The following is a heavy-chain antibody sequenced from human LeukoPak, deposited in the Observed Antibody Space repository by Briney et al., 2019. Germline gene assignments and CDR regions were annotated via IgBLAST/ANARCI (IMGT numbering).Heavy chain of an antibody. CDR2: INGDNGNT. CDR1: GYTFTTYA. J-gene: IGHJ5*02. D-gene: IGHD3-9*01. CDR3: ARAPYDILTGYSLNWFDP. Sequence: ASVKVSCKASGYTFTTYAMHWVRQAPGQRLEWMGRINGDNGNTKYSQRFRGRVTITRDTSAYTGYMELRGLSSADTAVYFCARAPYDILTGYSLNWFDPWGQGTLVTVSS. V-gene: IGHV1-3*01.